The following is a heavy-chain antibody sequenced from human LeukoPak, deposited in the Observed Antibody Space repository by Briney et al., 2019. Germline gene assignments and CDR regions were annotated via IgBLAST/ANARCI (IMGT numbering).Heavy chain of an antibody. V-gene: IGHV4-59*01. D-gene: IGHD6-13*01. CDR1: GXSIRSYY. Sequence: PSETLSLTCTVSGXSIRSYYWSWIRQPPGKGLEWIGYIYYSGSTNYNPSLKSRVTISVDTSKNQFSLNLTSVTAADTAVYYCARVKTAAGGDWFDPWGQGTLVTVSS. CDR2: IYYSGST. J-gene: IGHJ5*02. CDR3: ARVKTAAGGDWFDP.